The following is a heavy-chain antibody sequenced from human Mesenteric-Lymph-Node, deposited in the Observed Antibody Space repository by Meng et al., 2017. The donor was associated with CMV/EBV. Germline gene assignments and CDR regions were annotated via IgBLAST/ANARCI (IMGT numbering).Heavy chain of an antibody. CDR2: IYTGAST. D-gene: IGHD1-14*01. V-gene: IGHV3-53*01. CDR1: GFTVSTNH. CDR3: AKEHTGGGDY. J-gene: IGHJ4*02. Sequence: GGSLRLSCAASGFTVSTNHMSWVRQAPGKGLEWVSVIYTGASTYYADSVKGRFTISRDNSKNTLYLQMNSLRAEDTAVYYCAKEHTGGGDYWGQGTLVTVSS.